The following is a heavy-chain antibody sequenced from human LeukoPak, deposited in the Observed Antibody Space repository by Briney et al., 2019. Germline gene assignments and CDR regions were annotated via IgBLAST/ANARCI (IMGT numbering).Heavy chain of an antibody. D-gene: IGHD6-19*01. CDR3: ARVGTKASVAGPFDP. J-gene: IGHJ5*02. Sequence: PSETLCLTCAVYGGSLSGYYWSWIRQPPGKGLEWIGEINHSGSTNYSPSLKSRVTISVDTSKNQFSLKLSSVTAADTAVYYCARVGTKASVAGPFDPWGQGTLVTVSS. CDR2: INHSGST. CDR1: GGSLSGYY. V-gene: IGHV4-34*01.